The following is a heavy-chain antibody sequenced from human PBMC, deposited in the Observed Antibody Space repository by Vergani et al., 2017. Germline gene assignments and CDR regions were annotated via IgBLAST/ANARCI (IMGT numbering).Heavy chain of an antibody. V-gene: IGHV3-74*01. J-gene: IGHJ6*02. D-gene: IGHD3-22*01. CDR3: AKHYXDSSGYSRYYYYYGMDV. Sequence: EVQLVESGGGLVQPGGSLRLSCAASGFTFSSYWMHWVRQAPGKGLVWVSRINSDGSSTSYADSVKGRFTISRDNAKNTLYLQMNSLRAEDTAVYYCAKHYXDSSGYSRYYYYYGMDVWGQGTTVTVSS. CDR2: INSDGSST. CDR1: GFTFSSYW.